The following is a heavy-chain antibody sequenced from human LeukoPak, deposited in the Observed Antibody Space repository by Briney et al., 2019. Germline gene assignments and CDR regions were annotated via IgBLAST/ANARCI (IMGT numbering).Heavy chain of an antibody. CDR3: AKDYGGNSAAFDI. CDR2: ISGSGGTT. D-gene: IGHD4-23*01. J-gene: IGHJ3*02. V-gene: IGHV3-23*01. Sequence: GGSLRLSCAASGFIFSSYAMSWVRQAPGKWLEWVSAISGSGGTTYYADSVKGRFTISRDNSKNTLYLQMNSLRAEDTAVYYCAKDYGGNSAAFDIWGQGTMVTVSS. CDR1: GFIFSSYA.